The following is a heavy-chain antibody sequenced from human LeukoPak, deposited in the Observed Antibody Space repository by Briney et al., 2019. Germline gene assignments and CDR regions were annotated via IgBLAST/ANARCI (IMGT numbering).Heavy chain of an antibody. CDR2: IDQDGREK. J-gene: IGHJ4*02. Sequence: GGSLRLSCAASGFTFTIYWMSWVRQAPGKGLEWVANIDQDGREKSFVDSVRGRFSISRDNSKNTLYLQMNSLRPEDTAAYYCAKVGIVGATTSAYFEYWGQGTLVTVSS. D-gene: IGHD1-26*01. V-gene: IGHV3-7*03. CDR3: AKVGIVGATTSAYFEY. CDR1: GFTFTIYW.